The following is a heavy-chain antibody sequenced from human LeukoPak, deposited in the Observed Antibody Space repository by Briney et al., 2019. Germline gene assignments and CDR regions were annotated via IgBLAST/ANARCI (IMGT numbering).Heavy chain of an antibody. V-gene: IGHV3-13*01. CDR3: ARVAKERVGGVYYFDY. CDR1: GFTFSDYD. D-gene: IGHD1-1*01. CDR2: IGTAGDT. J-gene: IGHJ4*02. Sequence: PGGSLRLSCAASGFTFSDYDMHWVRQATGEGLEWVSAIGTAGDTHYTGSVKGRFTISRENAKNSLYLQMNSLRAGDTAVYYCARVAKERVGGVYYFDYWGQGTLVTVSS.